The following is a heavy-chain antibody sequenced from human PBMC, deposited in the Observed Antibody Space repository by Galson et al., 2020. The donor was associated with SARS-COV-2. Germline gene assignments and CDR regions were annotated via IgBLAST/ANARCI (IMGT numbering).Heavy chain of an antibody. D-gene: IGHD3-10*01. CDR3: ARHPQDYYGSGSRAFDI. Sequence: SETLSLTCTVSGGSISSSSYYWGWHRQPPGKGLEWIGSIYYSGSTYYNPSLKSRVTISVDTSKNQFSLKLSSVTAADTAVYYCARHPQDYYGSGSRAFDIWGQGKMVTVPS. V-gene: IGHV4-39*01. CDR1: GGSISSSSYY. J-gene: IGHJ3*02. CDR2: IYYSGST.